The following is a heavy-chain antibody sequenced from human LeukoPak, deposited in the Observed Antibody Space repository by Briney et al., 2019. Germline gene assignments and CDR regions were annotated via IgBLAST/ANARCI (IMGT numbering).Heavy chain of an antibody. J-gene: IGHJ5*02. CDR3: ASSPRANFREKVWFVP. CDR2: MNPNSGNT. Sequence: ASVSVSYRASGYTFTIYDINWVRRAPGQGREGMGWMNPNSGNTGYAQKFQGRVTMTRNTSISTAYMELSSLRSEDTAVYYCASSPRANFREKVWFVPWGQGTLVTVSS. V-gene: IGHV1-8*01. D-gene: IGHD4/OR15-4a*01. CDR1: GYTFTIYD.